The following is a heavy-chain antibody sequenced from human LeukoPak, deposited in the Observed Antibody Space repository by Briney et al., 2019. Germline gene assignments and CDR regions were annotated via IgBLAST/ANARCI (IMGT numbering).Heavy chain of an antibody. V-gene: IGHV4-39*01. CDR3: ARLYYDSSGYYQICYFDY. J-gene: IGHJ4*02. CDR2: IYYSGST. Sequence: PSETLSLTCTVSGGSISSSSYYWGWIRQPRGKGLEWIGSIYYSGSTYYNPSLKSRVTISVDTSKNQFSLNLSSVTAADTAVYYCARLYYDSSGYYQICYFDYWGQGTLVTVSS. CDR1: GGSISSSSYY. D-gene: IGHD3-22*01.